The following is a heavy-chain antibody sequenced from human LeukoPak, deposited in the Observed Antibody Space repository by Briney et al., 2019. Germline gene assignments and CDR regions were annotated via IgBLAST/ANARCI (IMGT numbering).Heavy chain of an antibody. V-gene: IGHV3-30*19. CDR1: GVTFSIYG. J-gene: IGHJ4*02. CDR2: RSYDGSNK. CDR3: ARAAGGYRGYFHY. Sequence: GRTLSLSCAASGVTFSIYGMHWVRQAPGKGLEWVAVRSYDGSNKYYADSVKDRFTISRDNSKNTLYLQMNSLRAEDTAVYYCARAAGGYRGYFHYWGQGTLVTVSS. D-gene: IGHD5-18*01.